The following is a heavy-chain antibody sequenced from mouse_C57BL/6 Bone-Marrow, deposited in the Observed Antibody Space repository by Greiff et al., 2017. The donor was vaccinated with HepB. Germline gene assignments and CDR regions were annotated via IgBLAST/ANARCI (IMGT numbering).Heavy chain of an antibody. D-gene: IGHD1-1*01. V-gene: IGHV14-4*01. CDR3: TRVVARDYAMDY. J-gene: IGHJ4*01. Sequence: VQLKQSGAELVRPGASVKLSCTASGFNIKDDYMHWVKQRPEQGLEWIGWIDPENGDTEYASKFQGKATITADTSSNTAYLQLSSLTSEDTAVYYCTRVVARDYAMDYWGQGTSVTVSS. CDR1: GFNIKDDY. CDR2: IDPENGDT.